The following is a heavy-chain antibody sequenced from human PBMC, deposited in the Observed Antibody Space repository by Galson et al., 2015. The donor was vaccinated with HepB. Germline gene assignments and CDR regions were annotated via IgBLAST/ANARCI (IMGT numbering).Heavy chain of an antibody. CDR2: IIPIFGTA. CDR3: ARSTGRYCSGGSCSFDY. Sequence: SCKASGGIFSSYAISWVRQAPGQGLEWMGGIIPIFGTANYAQKFQGRVTITADESTSTAYMELSSLRSEDTAVYYCARSTGRYCSGGSCSFDYWGQGTLVTVSS. J-gene: IGHJ4*02. D-gene: IGHD2-15*01. CDR1: GGIFSSYA. V-gene: IGHV1-69*01.